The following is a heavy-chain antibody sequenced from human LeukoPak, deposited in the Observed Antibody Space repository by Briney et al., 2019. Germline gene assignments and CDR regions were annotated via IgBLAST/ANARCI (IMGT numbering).Heavy chain of an antibody. CDR1: GYTFISYA. CDR3: ARDLFIGSGSWYESFDY. V-gene: IGHV7-4-1*02. D-gene: IGHD6-13*01. Sequence: GASVKVSCKASGYTFISYAMNWVRQAPGQGLEWMGWINTNTGNPTYAQGFTGRFVFSLDTSVSTAYLQISSLKAEDTAVYFCARDLFIGSGSWYESFDYWGQGTLVTVSS. CDR2: INTNTGNP. J-gene: IGHJ4*02.